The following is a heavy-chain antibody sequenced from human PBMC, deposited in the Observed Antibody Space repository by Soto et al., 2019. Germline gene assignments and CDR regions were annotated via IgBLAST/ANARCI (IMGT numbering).Heavy chain of an antibody. CDR3: ARIRTLMVRGVIYYYYGMDV. J-gene: IGHJ6*02. CDR1: GFSLSTSGMC. CDR2: IDWDDDK. V-gene: IGHV2-70*01. Sequence: SGPTLVNPTQNLTLTCTFSGFSLSTSGMCVSWIRQPPGKALEWLALIDWDDDKYYSTSLKTRLTISKDTSKNQVVLTMTNMDPVDTATYYCARIRTLMVRGVIYYYYGMDVWGQGTTVTVSS. D-gene: IGHD3-10*01.